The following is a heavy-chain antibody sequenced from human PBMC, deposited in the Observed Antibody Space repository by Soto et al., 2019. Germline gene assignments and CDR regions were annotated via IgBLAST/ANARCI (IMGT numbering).Heavy chain of an antibody. CDR1: GASISGFY. CDR2: IYATGTT. J-gene: IGHJ5*02. V-gene: IGHV4-4*07. Sequence: PSETLTLTCTVSGASISGFYWSWIRKSAGKGLEWIGRIYATGTTDYNPSLKSRVMMSVDTSKKQFSLKLRSVTAADTAVYYCVRDGTKTLRDWFDPWGQGVSVTVSS. D-gene: IGHD1-1*01. CDR3: VRDGTKTLRDWFDP.